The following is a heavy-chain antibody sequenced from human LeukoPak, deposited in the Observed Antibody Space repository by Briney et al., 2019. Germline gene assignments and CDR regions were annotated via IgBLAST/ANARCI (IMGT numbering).Heavy chain of an antibody. CDR1: GYTFTSYG. CDR2: IIPIFGTA. CDR3: AREPSYGDYRDYFDY. Sequence: SVKVSCKASGYTFTSYGISWVRQAPGQGLEWMGGIIPIFGTANYAQKFQGRVTITADESTSTAYMELSSLRSEDTAVYYCAREPSYGDYRDYFDYWGQGTLVTVSS. J-gene: IGHJ4*02. V-gene: IGHV1-69*13. D-gene: IGHD4-17*01.